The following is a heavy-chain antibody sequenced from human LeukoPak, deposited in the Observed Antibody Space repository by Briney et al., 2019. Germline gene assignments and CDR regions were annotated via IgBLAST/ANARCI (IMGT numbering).Heavy chain of an antibody. CDR3: AIITFHGDYPDAFDI. D-gene: IGHD4-17*01. CDR1: GYSFTSYW. J-gene: IGHJ3*02. CDR2: IYPGDSDT. V-gene: IGHV5-51*01. Sequence: KGGESLKISCKGSGYSFTSYWIGWVRQMPGKGLEWMGIIYPGDSDTRYSPSFQGQVTISADKSISTAYLQWSSLKASDTAMYYCAIITFHGDYPDAFDIWGQGTMVTVSS.